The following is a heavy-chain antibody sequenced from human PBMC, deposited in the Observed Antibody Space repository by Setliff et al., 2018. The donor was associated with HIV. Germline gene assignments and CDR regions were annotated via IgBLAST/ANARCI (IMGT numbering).Heavy chain of an antibody. CDR1: GDSISSYF. V-gene: IGHV4-4*09. CDR3: ARKGSSSRSQEYYYDF. Sequence: SETLSLTCTVSGDSISSYFWSWIRQSPGKGPEWIGFRSTTGSTNYNPSLRSRVTISVDTSKNQFSLRLTSVTAADTAVYYCARKGSSSRSQEYYYDFWGQGTLVTVSS. CDR2: RSTTGST. J-gene: IGHJ4*02. D-gene: IGHD6-13*01.